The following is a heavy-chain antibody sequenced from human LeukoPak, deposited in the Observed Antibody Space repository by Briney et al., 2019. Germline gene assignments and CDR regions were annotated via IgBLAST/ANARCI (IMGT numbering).Heavy chain of an antibody. CDR2: INHSGST. V-gene: IGHV4-34*01. Sequence: PSETLSLTCAVYGGSFSGYYWSWIRQPPGKGLEWIGEINHSGSTNYNPSLKSRVTISVDTSKNQFSLKLSSVTAADTAVYYCARGHRIVVVPAATYCFDYWGQGTLVTVSS. CDR3: ARGHRIVVVPAATYCFDY. CDR1: GGSFSGYY. D-gene: IGHD2-2*01. J-gene: IGHJ4*02.